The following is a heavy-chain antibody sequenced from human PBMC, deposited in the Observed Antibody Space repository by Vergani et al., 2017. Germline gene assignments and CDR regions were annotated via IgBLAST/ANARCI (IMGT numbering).Heavy chain of an antibody. CDR2: INHSGST. Sequence: QVQLQQWGAGLLKPSETLSLTCAVYGGSFSGYYWSWIRQPPGKGLEWIGEINHSGSTNYNPSLKSRVTISVDTSKNQFSLKLSSVTAADTAVYYCASVVATTWDYWGQGTLVTVSS. CDR1: GGSFSGYY. D-gene: IGHD5-12*01. CDR3: ASVVATTWDY. V-gene: IGHV4-34*01. J-gene: IGHJ4*02.